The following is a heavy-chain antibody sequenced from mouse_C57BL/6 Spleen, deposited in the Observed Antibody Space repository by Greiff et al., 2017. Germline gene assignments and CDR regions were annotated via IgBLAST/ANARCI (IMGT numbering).Heavy chain of an antibody. J-gene: IGHJ3*01. Sequence: QVQLKQSGAELVRPGASVTLSCKASGYTFTDYEMHWVKQTPVHGLEWIGAIDPETGGTAYNQKFKGKAILTADKSSSTAYMELRSLTSEDSAVYYCTRGDGGAWFADWGQGTLVTVSA. CDR1: GYTFTDYE. CDR3: TRGDGGAWFAD. V-gene: IGHV1-15*01. D-gene: IGHD1-1*01. CDR2: IDPETGGT.